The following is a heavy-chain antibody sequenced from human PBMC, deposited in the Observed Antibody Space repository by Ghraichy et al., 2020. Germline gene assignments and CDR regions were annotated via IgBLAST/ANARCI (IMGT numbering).Heavy chain of an antibody. CDR2: INRNSGGT. CDR3: ATETYGANVLES. J-gene: IGHJ3*02. D-gene: IGHD4-17*01. CDR1: GYTFTGYY. Sequence: ASVKVSCKASGYTFTGYYMHWVRQAPGQGLEWMGWINRNSGGTNYAQKFQGRVTMTRDTSFSTAYMELSRLKSDDTAVYFCATETYGANVLESWGRGTMVTVSS. V-gene: IGHV1-2*02.